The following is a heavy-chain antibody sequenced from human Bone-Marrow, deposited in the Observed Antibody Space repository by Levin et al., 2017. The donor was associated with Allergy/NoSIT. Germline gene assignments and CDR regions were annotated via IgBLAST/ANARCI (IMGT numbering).Heavy chain of an antibody. V-gene: IGHV3-7*01. CDR1: GFTFSSYW. CDR3: ARGRTEWGELLTSIPNYFDY. Sequence: LSLTCVGSGFTFSSYWINWVRHAPGKGLEWVASIKQDGSDKYYVDSVKGRFTVSRDNAKKSLYLQMNSLRAEDTALYDCARGRTEWGELLTSIPNYFDYWGQGTLVTVSS. J-gene: IGHJ4*02. D-gene: IGHD2-21*02. CDR2: IKQDGSDK.